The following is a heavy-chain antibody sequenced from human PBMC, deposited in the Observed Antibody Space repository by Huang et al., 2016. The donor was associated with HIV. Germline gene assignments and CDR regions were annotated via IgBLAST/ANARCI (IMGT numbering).Heavy chain of an antibody. Sequence: QVHLVQSGAEVKKPGASVKVSCKASGYTFTNYDIHWVRQAPGRGLEWRGWMNPNTGNPCFAQISQGRVTMTRKTSITTAYMELTSLTSEDTAVYYCARSAYGDLDYWGLGTLVIVSS. J-gene: IGHJ4*02. CDR1: GYTFTNYD. CDR3: ARSAYGDLDY. V-gene: IGHV1-8*02. CDR2: MNPNTGNP. D-gene: IGHD4-17*01.